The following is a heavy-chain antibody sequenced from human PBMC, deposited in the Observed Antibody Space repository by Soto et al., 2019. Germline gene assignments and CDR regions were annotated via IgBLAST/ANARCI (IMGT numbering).Heavy chain of an antibody. V-gene: IGHV3-23*01. CDR2: ISGSGGST. D-gene: IGHD6-13*01. Sequence: EVQLLESGGGLVQPGGSLRLSCAASGFTFSSYAMSWVRQAPGKGLEWVSAISGSGGSTYYADSVKGRFTISRDNAKNSLYLQMNSLRAEDTAVYYCARVAGGSSWYGEFDYWGQGTLVTVSS. CDR3: ARVAGGSSWYGEFDY. CDR1: GFTFSSYA. J-gene: IGHJ4*02.